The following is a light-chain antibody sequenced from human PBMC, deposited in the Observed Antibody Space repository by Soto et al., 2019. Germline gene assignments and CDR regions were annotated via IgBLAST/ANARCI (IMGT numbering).Light chain of an antibody. J-gene: IGKJ5*01. CDR2: AAS. Sequence: DIQLTQSPSTLSASVGDRVTLTCRASQVISSYLAWYQQKPGRAPKPMIYAASTLQSGVPSRFSGSGSGTECTLTITSLQPEDVATYYCQQLNSFPITLGQGTRLEIK. CDR3: QQLNSFPIT. V-gene: IGKV1-9*01. CDR1: QVISSY.